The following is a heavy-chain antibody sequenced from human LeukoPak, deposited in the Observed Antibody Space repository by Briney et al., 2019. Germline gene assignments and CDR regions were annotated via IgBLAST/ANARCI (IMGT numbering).Heavy chain of an antibody. V-gene: IGHV4-39*01. J-gene: IGHJ3*01. CDR1: GGSISSSSYY. Sequence: SETLSLTCSVSGGSISSSSYYWGWIRQPPGKGLEWIGSLYYDGTTYHNPSLKSRVTISVDTSKNQFSLKPSSVTAADTAVFYCARHTPSRVHSNYVLILDAFDVWGQGTMVTVSS. CDR3: ARHTPSRVHSNYVLILDAFDV. CDR2: LYYDGTT. D-gene: IGHD4-11*01.